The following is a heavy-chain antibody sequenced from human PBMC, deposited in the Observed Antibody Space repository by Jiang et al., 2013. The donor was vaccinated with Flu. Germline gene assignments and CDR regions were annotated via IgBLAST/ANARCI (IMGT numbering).Heavy chain of an antibody. CDR2: IRSKAYGGTT. D-gene: IGHD5-24*01. Sequence: VQLVESGGGVVQPGRSLRLSCTASGFSFGDYAMSWFRQAPGKGLEWVGFIRSKAYGGTTEYAASVKGRFTISRDDSKGIAYLQMNSLKTEDTAVYYCTRDGEMATSYYWGQGTLVTVSS. V-gene: IGHV3-49*03. J-gene: IGHJ4*02. CDR3: TRDGEMATSYY. CDR1: GFSFGDYA.